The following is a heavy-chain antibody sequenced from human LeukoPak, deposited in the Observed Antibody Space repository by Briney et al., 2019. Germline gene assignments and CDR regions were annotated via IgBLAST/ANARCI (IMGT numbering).Heavy chain of an antibody. D-gene: IGHD6-6*01. CDR1: GGTFSSYA. CDR2: IIPIFGTA. CDR3: ARTVVYSTSSLYYYGMDV. V-gene: IGHV1-69*13. J-gene: IGHJ6*02. Sequence: SVKVSCKASGGTFSSYAISWVRQAPGQGLEWMGGIIPIFGTANYAQKFQGRVTITADESTSTAYIELSSLRSEDTAVYYCARTVVYSTSSLYYYGMDVWGQGTTVTVSS.